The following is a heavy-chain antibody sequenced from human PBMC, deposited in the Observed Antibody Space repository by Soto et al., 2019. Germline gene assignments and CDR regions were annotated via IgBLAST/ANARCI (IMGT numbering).Heavy chain of an antibody. CDR3: AHSRCGGDCLQSYSSHYYYGMDV. D-gene: IGHD2-21*02. CDR1: GFSLSTSGVG. CDR2: IYWDDDK. V-gene: IGHV2-5*02. J-gene: IGHJ6*02. Sequence: QITLKESGLTLVRPTQTLTLTCTFSGFSLSTSGVGVGWIRQPPGKALEWLALIYWDDDKRYSPSLKSRLTITNDTSKNQVVLTMTNMDPVDTATYYCAHSRCGGDCLQSYSSHYYYGMDVWGQGTTVTVSS.